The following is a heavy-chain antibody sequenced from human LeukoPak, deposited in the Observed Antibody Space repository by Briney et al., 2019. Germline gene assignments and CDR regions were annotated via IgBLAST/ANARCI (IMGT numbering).Heavy chain of an antibody. D-gene: IGHD3-3*01. J-gene: IGHJ4*02. CDR2: ISAYNGNT. CDR3: ARIRDTVFWSGYYHKRYYFDY. Sequence: ASVKVSCKASGYTFTSYGISWVRQAPGHGLEWMGWISAYNGNTNYAQKLQGRVTMTTDTSTSTACMELRSLRSDDTAVYYCARIRDTVFWSGYYHKRYYFDYWGQGTLVTVSS. V-gene: IGHV1-18*01. CDR1: GYTFTSYG.